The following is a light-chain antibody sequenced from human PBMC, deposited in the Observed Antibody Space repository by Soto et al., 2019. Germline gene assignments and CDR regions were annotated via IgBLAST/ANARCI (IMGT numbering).Light chain of an antibody. Sequence: EIVLTQSPGTLSLSPGERATLSCRASQSVRSNYLAWYQQKAGQAPRLLIDAASSRATGIPDRFSGSGSGTDFTLTISRLDSEDFAVYYCQQYGTSSTFGGGTKVEIK. CDR3: QQYGTSST. CDR1: QSVRSNY. V-gene: IGKV3-20*01. CDR2: AAS. J-gene: IGKJ4*01.